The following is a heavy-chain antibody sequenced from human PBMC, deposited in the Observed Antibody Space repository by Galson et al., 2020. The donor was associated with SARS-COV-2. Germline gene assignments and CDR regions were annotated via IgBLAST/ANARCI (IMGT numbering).Heavy chain of an antibody. J-gene: IGHJ5*02. Sequence: GESLKISCAASGFTFSSYSMNWVRQAPGKGLEWVSSISSSSSYIYYADSVKGRFTISRDNAKNSLYLQMNSLRAEDTAVYYCARDILKITMVRGENWFDPWGQGTLVTVSS. V-gene: IGHV3-21*01. D-gene: IGHD3-10*01. CDR2: ISSSSSYI. CDR3: ARDILKITMVRGENWFDP. CDR1: GFTFSSYS.